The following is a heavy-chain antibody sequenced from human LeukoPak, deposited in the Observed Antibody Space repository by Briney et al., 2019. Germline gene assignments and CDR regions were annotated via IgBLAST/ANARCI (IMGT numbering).Heavy chain of an antibody. D-gene: IGHD4-17*01. CDR3: AKDDYGDYEVMV. CDR1: GFTFSSYG. J-gene: IGHJ4*02. CDR2: IRYDGSNK. Sequence: GGSLRLSCAASGFTFSSYGMHWVRQAPGKGLEWVAFIRYDGSNKYYADSVKGRFTISRDNSKNTLYLQMNSPRAEDTAVYYCAKDDYGDYEVMVWGQGTLVTVSS. V-gene: IGHV3-30*02.